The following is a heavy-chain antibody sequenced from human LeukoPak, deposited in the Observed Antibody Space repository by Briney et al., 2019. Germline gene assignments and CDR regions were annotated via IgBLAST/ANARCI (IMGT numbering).Heavy chain of an antibody. Sequence: GASVKVSCKASGYTFTGYYMHWVRQAPGQGLEWMGWINPNSGGTNYAQKFQGRVTMTRDTSISTACMELSRLRSDDTAVYYCARAHRGLWFGELLLGGVDPWGQGTLVTVSS. CDR2: INPNSGGT. V-gene: IGHV1-2*02. CDR1: GYTFTGYY. J-gene: IGHJ5*02. CDR3: ARAHRGLWFGELLLGGVDP. D-gene: IGHD3-10*01.